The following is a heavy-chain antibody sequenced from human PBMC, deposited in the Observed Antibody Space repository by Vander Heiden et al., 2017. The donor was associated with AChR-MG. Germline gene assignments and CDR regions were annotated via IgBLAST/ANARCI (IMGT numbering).Heavy chain of an antibody. CDR1: GFTFSSYG. CDR3: AKDPDIGVVVALYMDV. J-gene: IGHJ6*03. V-gene: IGHV3-30*18. D-gene: IGHD2-15*01. Sequence: QVQLVESGGGVVQPGRSLRLSCAASGFTFSSYGMHWVRQAPGKGLEWVAVISYDGSNKYYADSVKGRFTISRDNSKNTLYLQMNSLRAEDTAVYYCAKDPDIGVVVALYMDVWGKGTTVTVSS. CDR2: ISYDGSNK.